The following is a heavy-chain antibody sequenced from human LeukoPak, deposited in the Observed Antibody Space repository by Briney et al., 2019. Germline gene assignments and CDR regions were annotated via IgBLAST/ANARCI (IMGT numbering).Heavy chain of an antibody. D-gene: IGHD6-19*01. V-gene: IGHV3-66*01. J-gene: IGHJ5*02. CDR1: GFTVSRNY. CDR3: AREGGSGWYSGWFDP. Sequence: GGSLRISCAASGFTVSRNYMTWIRQAPGKGLEWVSVIYSGGRTYYADSVKGRFTIYRDESRNTVYLQMNSLRGEDTAIYYCAREGGSGWYSGWFDPWGQGTLVTVSS. CDR2: IYSGGRT.